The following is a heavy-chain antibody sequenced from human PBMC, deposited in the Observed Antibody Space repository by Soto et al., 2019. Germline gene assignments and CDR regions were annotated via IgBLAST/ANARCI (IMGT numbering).Heavy chain of an antibody. CDR3: ARGQLRLRSITGTTEADYYYYYGMDV. CDR1: GYTFTGYY. Sequence: GASVKVSCKASGYTFTGYYMHWVRQAPGQGLEWMGWINPNSGGTNYAQKFQGWVTMTRDTSISTAYMELSRLRSDDTAVYYCARGQLRLRSITGTTEADYYYYYGMDVWGQGTTVTVSS. CDR2: INPNSGGT. V-gene: IGHV1-2*04. J-gene: IGHJ6*02. D-gene: IGHD1-7*01.